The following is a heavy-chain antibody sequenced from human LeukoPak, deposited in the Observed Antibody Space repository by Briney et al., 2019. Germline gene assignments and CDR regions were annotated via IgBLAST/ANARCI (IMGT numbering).Heavy chain of an antibody. CDR3: AELGITMIGGV. CDR1: GVTFSIYE. Sequence: GGSLRLSCAASGVTFSIYEMNWVRQAPGKGLEWVSYISSSGSTIYYAASVKGRFTISSDNAKHSLYLQMNSLRAEDTAVYYCAELGITMIGGVWGKGTTVTISS. J-gene: IGHJ6*04. CDR2: ISSSGSTI. D-gene: IGHD3-10*02. V-gene: IGHV3-48*03.